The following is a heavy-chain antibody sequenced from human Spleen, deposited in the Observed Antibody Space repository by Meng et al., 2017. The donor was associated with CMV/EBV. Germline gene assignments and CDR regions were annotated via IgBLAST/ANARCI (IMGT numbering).Heavy chain of an antibody. CDR1: GGSIGSYY. V-gene: IGHV4-59*01. CDR3: ARAGRTRYGMDV. D-gene: IGHD2-2*01. J-gene: IGHJ6*02. CDR2: VYHSGSI. Sequence: SETLSLTCTVSGGSIGSYYWSWIRQPPGKGLEWIGYVYHSGSINYNPSLKSRVTISVDMSKNQFSLKLSSVTAADTAVYYCARAGRTRYGMDVWGQGATVTVSS.